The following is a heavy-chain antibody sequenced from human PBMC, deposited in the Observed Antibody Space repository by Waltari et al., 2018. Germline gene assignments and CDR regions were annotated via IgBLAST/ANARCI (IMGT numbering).Heavy chain of an antibody. CDR1: EFTFSNYA. CDR3: ANSTLKGYY. CDR2: ISGSGDST. Sequence: EVQLLESGGGLVQPGGSLRLSCEASEFTFSNYAMSWVRQAPGKGLEWISGISGSGDSTYYADSVTGRFTISRDNSKNTLYLQMNSLRAEDTAVYYCANSTLKGYYWGQGTLVTVSS. J-gene: IGHJ4*02. V-gene: IGHV3-23*01.